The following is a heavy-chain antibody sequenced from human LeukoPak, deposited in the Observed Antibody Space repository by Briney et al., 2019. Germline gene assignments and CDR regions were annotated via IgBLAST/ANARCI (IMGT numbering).Heavy chain of an antibody. V-gene: IGHV3-53*01. CDR1: GFTVITND. D-gene: IGHD1-14*01. CDR3: ARGVEPLAANTLAY. CDR2: LCDGNT. Sequence: GGSLRLSCAASGFTVITNDMTWVRQAPGKGLEWVSVLCDGNTKYADSVQGRFTISRDNSKNTLYLEMNSLSLDDTAVYYCARGVEPLAANTLAYWGQGTLVTVSS. J-gene: IGHJ4*02.